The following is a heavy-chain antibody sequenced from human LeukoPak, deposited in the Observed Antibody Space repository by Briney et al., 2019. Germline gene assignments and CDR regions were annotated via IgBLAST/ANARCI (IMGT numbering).Heavy chain of an antibody. CDR2: ISSGSSTI. CDR3: AKDRGLKDTAMATGAFDI. Sequence: GGSLRLSCAASGFTFSSYSFNWVRQAPGKGLEWVSYISSGSSTIYYADSVKGRFIISRDNAKNSLFLQVNSLRAEDTAVYYCAKDRGLKDTAMATGAFDIWGQGTMVTVSS. V-gene: IGHV3-48*01. CDR1: GFTFSSYS. J-gene: IGHJ3*02. D-gene: IGHD5-18*01.